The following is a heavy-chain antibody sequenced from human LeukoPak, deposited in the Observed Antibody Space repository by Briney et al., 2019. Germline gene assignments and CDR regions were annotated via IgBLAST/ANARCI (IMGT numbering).Heavy chain of an antibody. J-gene: IGHJ6*03. V-gene: IGHV4-61*02. CDR3: ARDADIVVVPAAMSDYYYYYYMDV. CDR2: IYTSGST. Sequence: SQTLSLTCTVSGGSISSGSYYWSWIRQLAGKGLECIGRIYTSGSTNYNPSLKSRVTISVDTSKNQFSLKLSSVTAADTAVYYCARDADIVVVPAAMSDYYYYYYMDVWGKGTTVTVSS. D-gene: IGHD2-2*01. CDR1: GGSISSGSYY.